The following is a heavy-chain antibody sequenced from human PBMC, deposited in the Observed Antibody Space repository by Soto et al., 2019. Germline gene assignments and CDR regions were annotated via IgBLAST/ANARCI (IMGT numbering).Heavy chain of an antibody. CDR3: ARGLLLYYDIQRP. J-gene: IGHJ5*02. CDR1: GYTFTSDD. CDR2: MNPNSGNT. D-gene: IGHD3-9*01. Sequence: EASVKVSCKASGYTFTSDDINWVRQVTGQGLEWTGWMNPNSGNTGYARKFQGRVTMTRNTSISTAYMELSSLRSEDTAVYYCARGLLLYYDIQRPWGQGTLVTVSS. V-gene: IGHV1-8*01.